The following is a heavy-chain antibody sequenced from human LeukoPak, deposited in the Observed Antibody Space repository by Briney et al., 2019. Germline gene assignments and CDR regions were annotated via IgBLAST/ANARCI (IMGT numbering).Heavy chain of an antibody. D-gene: IGHD2-15*01. J-gene: IGHJ4*02. Sequence: ASVKVSCKVSGYTLTELSMHWVRQAPGKGLEWMGGFDPEDGETIYAQKFQGRVTMTEDTSTDTAYMELSSLRAEDTAVYYCAKYWAPYCSGGSCYYFDYWGQGTLVTVSS. CDR3: AKYWAPYCSGGSCYYFDY. CDR1: GYTLTELS. V-gene: IGHV1-24*01. CDR2: FDPEDGET.